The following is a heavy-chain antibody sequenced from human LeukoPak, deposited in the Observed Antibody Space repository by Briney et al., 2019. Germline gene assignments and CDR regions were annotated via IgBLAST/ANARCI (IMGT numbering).Heavy chain of an antibody. CDR2: ISSSGSA. V-gene: IGHV4-61*02. D-gene: IGHD2/OR15-2a*01. J-gene: IGHJ3*02. CDR3: ARVLEILDAFDI. CDR1: GDSISSGDYY. Sequence: SETLSLTCTVSGDSISSGDYYWSWIRQPAGKGLEWIGRISSSGSANYNPSLKSRLTISIDTSKNHFSLKLSSVTAADTAVYYCARVLEILDAFDIWGQGTMVTVSS.